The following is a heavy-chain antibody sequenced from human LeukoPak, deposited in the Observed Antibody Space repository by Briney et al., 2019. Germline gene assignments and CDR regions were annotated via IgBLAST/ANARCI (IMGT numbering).Heavy chain of an antibody. Sequence: PGGSLRLSCAASGFTFSSYEMNWVRQAPGKGLEWVSSISSSSYIYYADSVKGRFTISRDNAKNSLYLQMNSLRAEDTAVYYCARDLEFYFDYWGQGTLVTVSS. J-gene: IGHJ4*02. CDR1: GFTFSSYE. CDR2: ISSSSYI. CDR3: ARDLEFYFDY. V-gene: IGHV3-21*01.